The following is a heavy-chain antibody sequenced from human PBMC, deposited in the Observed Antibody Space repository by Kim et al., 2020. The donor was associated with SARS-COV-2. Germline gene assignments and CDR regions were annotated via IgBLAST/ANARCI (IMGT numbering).Heavy chain of an antibody. Sequence: GGSLRLSCAASGFTFSSYGMHWVRQAPGKGLEWVAVISYDGSNKYYADSVKGRFTISRDNSKNTLYLQMNSLRAEDTAVYYCARELNYYGSGSYYNEGPYFDYWGQGTLVTVSS. J-gene: IGHJ4*02. CDR1: GFTFSSYG. V-gene: IGHV3-33*05. CDR2: ISYDGSNK. D-gene: IGHD3-10*01. CDR3: ARELNYYGSGSYYNEGPYFDY.